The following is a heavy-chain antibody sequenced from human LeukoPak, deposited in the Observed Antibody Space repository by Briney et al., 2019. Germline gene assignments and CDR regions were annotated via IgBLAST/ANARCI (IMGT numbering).Heavy chain of an antibody. J-gene: IGHJ4*02. CDR1: GGTFNSYA. V-gene: IGHV1-69*05. D-gene: IGHD4-17*01. CDR2: IIPIFGTT. Sequence: GASVKVSCKASGGTFNSYAISWVRQAPGQGLEWMGRIIPIFGTTNYAQKFQGRVTIITDESTSTAYMELSGLRSEDTAVYYCASLLDYGDASAFDYWGQGTLVTVPS. CDR3: ASLLDYGDASAFDY.